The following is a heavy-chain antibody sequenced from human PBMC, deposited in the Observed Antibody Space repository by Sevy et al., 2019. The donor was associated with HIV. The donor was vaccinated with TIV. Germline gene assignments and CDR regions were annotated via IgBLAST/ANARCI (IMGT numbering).Heavy chain of an antibody. CDR3: VRGAVDCSGGSCYSWFWFDP. D-gene: IGHD2-15*01. Sequence: ASVKVSCKASGGTFSSYAISWVRQAPGQGLEWMGGIIPIFGTANYAQKFQGRVTITADESTSTAYMELSSLRSEDTAVYYCVRGAVDCSGGSCYSWFWFDPWGQGTLVTVSS. J-gene: IGHJ5*02. CDR2: IIPIFGTA. CDR1: GGTFSSYA. V-gene: IGHV1-69*13.